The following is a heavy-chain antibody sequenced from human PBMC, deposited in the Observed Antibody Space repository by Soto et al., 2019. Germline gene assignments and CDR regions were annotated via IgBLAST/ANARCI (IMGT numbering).Heavy chain of an antibody. D-gene: IGHD2-2*01. CDR2: ISDRGTA. CDR1: GGSINSGGYY. V-gene: IGHV4-31*03. J-gene: IGHJ5*02. Sequence: TLSLTCSVSGGSINSGGYYWRWIRQHPGKCLEWIGSISDRGTAYYNPSLRSRISISIHTSKNQFSLKVRSVTAADAAVFYCARGRTLYAPWGQGTLVTVYS. CDR3: ARGRTLYAP.